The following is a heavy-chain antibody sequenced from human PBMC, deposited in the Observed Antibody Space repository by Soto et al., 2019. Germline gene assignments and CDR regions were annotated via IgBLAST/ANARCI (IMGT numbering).Heavy chain of an antibody. J-gene: IGHJ4*02. CDR3: TRHHPHHYDSSGYFDY. Sequence: SETLSLTCTVSDGSISTSSYYWGWIRQSPGKGLEWIGTIFYTGRTYYNPSLESRVTLSVDTSKNQFSLHLASVTAADTAVYYCTRHHPHHYDSSGYFDYWGQGTLVTVSS. CDR1: DGSISTSSYY. CDR2: IFYTGRT. D-gene: IGHD3-22*01. V-gene: IGHV4-39*01.